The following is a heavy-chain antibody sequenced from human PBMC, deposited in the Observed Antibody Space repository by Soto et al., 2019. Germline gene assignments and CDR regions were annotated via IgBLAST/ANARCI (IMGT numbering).Heavy chain of an antibody. CDR2: ISYDGSNK. Sequence: GGSLRLSCAASGFTFSSYGMHWVRQAPGKGLEWVAVISYDGSNKYYADSVKGRFTISRDNSKNTRYLQMNSLRAEDTAVYYCAKDGKNKEYNWNDRRVDYFDYWGQGTLVTVSS. CDR1: GFTFSSYG. CDR3: AKDGKNKEYNWNDRRVDYFDY. D-gene: IGHD1-20*01. J-gene: IGHJ4*02. V-gene: IGHV3-30*18.